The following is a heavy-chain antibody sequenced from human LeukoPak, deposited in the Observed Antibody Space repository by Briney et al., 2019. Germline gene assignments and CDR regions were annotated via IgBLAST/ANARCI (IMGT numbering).Heavy chain of an antibody. J-gene: IGHJ3*02. CDR2: INPNSGGA. CDR3: ARSYCGGDCPDDAFDI. V-gene: IGHV1-2*02. D-gene: IGHD2-21*02. Sequence: ASVKVSCKASGYTLSAFYMHWVRQVPGQGLEWMGWINPNSGGAHSAEKFQGRVTFTRDTSISTVYMELNGLTSDDTAVYYCARSYCGGDCPDDAFDIWGQGTMVTVSS. CDR1: GYTLSAFY.